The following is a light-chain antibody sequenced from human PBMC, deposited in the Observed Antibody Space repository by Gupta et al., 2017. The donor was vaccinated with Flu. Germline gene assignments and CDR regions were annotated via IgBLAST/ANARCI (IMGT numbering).Light chain of an antibody. J-gene: IGKJ1*01. CDR1: QSISSY. CDR3: QQKYSTTPWT. CDR2: AAS. Sequence: IHMTQSPSSLSASVVDRVTITCRASQSISSYLKWYQQKPGKAPKLLIYAASSLQSGGPSRFSGSGSGTDFTLTISSLQHEEFATYYCQQKYSTTPWTFGRGTKVEIK. V-gene: IGKV1-39*01.